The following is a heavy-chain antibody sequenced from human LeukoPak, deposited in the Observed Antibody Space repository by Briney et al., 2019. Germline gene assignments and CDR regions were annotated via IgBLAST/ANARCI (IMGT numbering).Heavy chain of an antibody. CDR2: IKQDGSEK. Sequence: GGSLRLSCAASGFTFSDYWMTWVRQAPGKGLEWVANIKQDGSEKYYLDSVKGRFTISRDNAKNSLYLQMNSLRVEDTAVYYCARGPVGDVLLWFGELFRDAFDIWGQGTMVTVSS. CDR3: ARGPVGDVLLWFGELFRDAFDI. J-gene: IGHJ3*02. D-gene: IGHD3-10*01. V-gene: IGHV3-7*01. CDR1: GFTFSDYW.